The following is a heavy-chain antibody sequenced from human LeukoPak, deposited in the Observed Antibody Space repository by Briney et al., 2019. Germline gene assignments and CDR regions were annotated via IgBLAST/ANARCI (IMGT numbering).Heavy chain of an antibody. J-gene: IGHJ3*02. CDR3: ARGLGELSLYDAFDI. CDR2: IYYSGST. CDR1: GGSISSYY. Sequence: KPSETLSLTCTVSGGSISSYYWSWIRQPPGKGLEWIGHIYYSGSTNYNPSLKSRITISVDTSKNQFSLKLSSVTAADTAVYYCARGLGELSLYDAFDIWGQGTMVTVSS. V-gene: IGHV4-59*01. D-gene: IGHD3-16*02.